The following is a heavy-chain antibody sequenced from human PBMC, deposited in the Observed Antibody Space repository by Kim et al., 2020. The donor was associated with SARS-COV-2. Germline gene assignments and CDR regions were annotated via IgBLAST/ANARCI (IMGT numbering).Heavy chain of an antibody. V-gene: IGHV4-34*13. D-gene: IGHD5-12*01. J-gene: IGHJ6*02. CDR3: ARGGSGYDNYYYGMDV. Sequence: SLKSRVTISVDTSKNQFSLKLSSVTAADTAVYYCARGGSGYDNYYYGMDVWGQGTTVTVSS.